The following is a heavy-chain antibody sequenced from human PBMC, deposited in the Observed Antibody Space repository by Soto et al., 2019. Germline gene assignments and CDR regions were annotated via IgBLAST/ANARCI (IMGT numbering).Heavy chain of an antibody. V-gene: IGHV4-31*03. CDR1: GGSISSGGYY. CDR2: IYYSGST. CDR3: ARDCVYGSASSTSHEISV. Sequence: QVQLQESGPGLVKPSQTLSLTCTVSGGSISSGGYYWSWIRQHPGKGLEWIGYIYYSGSTYYNPSLKSRFTLSVDTSKNPFSLKLSSVTAADTAVYSCARDCVYGSASSTSHEISVWGQGTTVTVSS. J-gene: IGHJ6*02. D-gene: IGHD3-10*01.